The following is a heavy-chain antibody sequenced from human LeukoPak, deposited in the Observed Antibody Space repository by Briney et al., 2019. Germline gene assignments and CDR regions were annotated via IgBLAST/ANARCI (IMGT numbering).Heavy chain of an antibody. Sequence: GESLKVSCKGSGYSFTSYWIGWVRQMPGKGLEWMGIIYPGDSDTRYSPSFQGQVTISADKSISTAYLQWSSLKASDTAMYYCARQSDDYGDYVAYWGQGTLVTVSS. CDR3: ARQSDDYGDYVAY. CDR1: GYSFTSYW. V-gene: IGHV5-51*01. CDR2: IYPGDSDT. D-gene: IGHD4-17*01. J-gene: IGHJ4*02.